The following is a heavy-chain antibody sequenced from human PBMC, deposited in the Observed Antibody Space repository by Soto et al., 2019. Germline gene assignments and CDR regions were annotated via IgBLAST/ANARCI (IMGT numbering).Heavy chain of an antibody. J-gene: IGHJ4*02. Sequence: QVQLVQSGAEVKKPGASVKVSCKASGYTFITYYMHWVRQAPGQGLEWMGMINPSGGSTSYAQKFQGRVTMTRDTSTRTVYMELSRLRTDDTAVYHCARNDNSGLDYWGQGTLVTVSS. CDR2: INPSGGST. D-gene: IGHD3-22*01. CDR3: ARNDNSGLDY. V-gene: IGHV1-46*01. CDR1: GYTFITYY.